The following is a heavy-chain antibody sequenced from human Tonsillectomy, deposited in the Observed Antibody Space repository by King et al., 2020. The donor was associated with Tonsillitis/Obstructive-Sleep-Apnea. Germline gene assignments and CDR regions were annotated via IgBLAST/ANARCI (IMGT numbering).Heavy chain of an antibody. J-gene: IGHJ4*02. CDR1: GFTFSNAW. CDR3: TTDGKIVGAKGFGY. V-gene: IGHV3-15*07. Sequence: QLVQSGGGLVKQGGSLRLSCAASGFTFSNAWMNWVRQAPGKGLEWVGRIKSKTDGGTKDYAANVKGRFTISRDDSKNTLYLQMNSLKTEDTAVYYCTTDGKIVGAKGFGYWGQGTLVTVSS. CDR2: IKSKTDGGTK. D-gene: IGHD1-26*01.